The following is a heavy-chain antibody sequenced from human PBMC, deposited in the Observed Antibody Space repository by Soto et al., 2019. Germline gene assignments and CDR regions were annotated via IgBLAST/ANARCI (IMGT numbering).Heavy chain of an antibody. CDR2: ISAYNGNT. CDR3: ARSGNYYHYYGMAV. CDR1: GYTFTSYG. J-gene: IGHJ6*02. V-gene: IGHV1-18*01. Sequence: ASVKVSCKASGYTFTSYGISWVRQAPGQGLEWMGWISAYNGNTNYAQKLQGRVTMTTDTSTSTAYMELRSLRSDDTAVYYCARSGNYYHYYGMAVWGQGTTVTVYS.